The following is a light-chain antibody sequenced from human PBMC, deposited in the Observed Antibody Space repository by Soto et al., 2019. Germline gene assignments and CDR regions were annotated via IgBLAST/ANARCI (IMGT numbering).Light chain of an antibody. V-gene: IGKV3-20*01. Sequence: IVLAPSPSLPSFSSGGRANPSWTASQSVSSSYLAWYQQKPGQAPRLLIYGASSRATGIPDRFSGSGSGTDFTLTISRLEPEDFAVYYCQQYGSSITFGQGTRLEIK. CDR3: QQYGSSIT. J-gene: IGKJ5*01. CDR2: GAS. CDR1: QSVSSSY.